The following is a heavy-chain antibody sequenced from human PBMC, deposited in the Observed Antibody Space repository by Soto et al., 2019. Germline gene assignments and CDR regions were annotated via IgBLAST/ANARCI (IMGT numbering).Heavy chain of an antibody. CDR1: GFTFDDYA. D-gene: IGHD3-22*01. J-gene: IGHJ4*02. Sequence: EVQLVESGGGLVQPGRSLRLSCAASGFTFDDYAMHWVRQAPGKGLEWVSGISWNSGSIGYADSVKGRFTISRDNAKNSLYLQMNRLRAEDTALYYCAKDRDYYYDSSGYYPADWGQGTLVTVSS. V-gene: IGHV3-9*01. CDR3: AKDRDYYYDSSGYYPAD. CDR2: ISWNSGSI.